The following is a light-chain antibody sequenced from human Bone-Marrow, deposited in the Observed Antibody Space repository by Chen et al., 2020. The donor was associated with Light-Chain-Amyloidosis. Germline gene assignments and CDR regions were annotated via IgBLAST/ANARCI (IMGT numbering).Light chain of an antibody. Sequence: SYVLTQPPSVSVAPGKTATITCGGGSIGSKSVHWSKQKPGQAPVLVVYDDSDRPSGIPERFSGTNSGNTATLTISRVEAGDEADYYCQVWDNGSDHYVFGAGTKVTVL. CDR2: DDS. J-gene: IGLJ1*01. CDR1: SIGSKS. V-gene: IGLV3-21*03. CDR3: QVWDNGSDHYV.